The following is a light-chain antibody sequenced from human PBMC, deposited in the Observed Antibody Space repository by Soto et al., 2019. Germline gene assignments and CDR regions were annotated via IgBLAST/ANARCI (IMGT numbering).Light chain of an antibody. CDR2: GAS. J-gene: IGKJ5*01. CDR3: QQYNTYST. Sequence: EIVLTQSPCTLSLSPGERATLSCRASQSVAGNYLAWYRQEPGQAPRLLIYGASNRATGIPDRFSGSGSGTDFTLTISSLQPDDFATYYCQQYNTYSTFGQGTRLEI. V-gene: IGKV3-20*01. CDR1: QSVAGNY.